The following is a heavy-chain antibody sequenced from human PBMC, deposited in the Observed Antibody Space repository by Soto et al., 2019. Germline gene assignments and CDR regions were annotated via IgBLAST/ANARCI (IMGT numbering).Heavy chain of an antibody. J-gene: IGHJ4*02. Sequence: GESLKISCKGSGYSCAGYWITWVRQKPGKGLEWMGRIDPSDSQTYYSPSFRGHVTISVTKSITTVFLQWSSLRASDTAMYYCARQIYDSDTGPNFQYYFDSWGQVPPVTVS. CDR2: IDPSDSQT. CDR1: GYSCAGYW. D-gene: IGHD3-22*01. CDR3: ARQIYDSDTGPNFQYYFDS. V-gene: IGHV5-10-1*01.